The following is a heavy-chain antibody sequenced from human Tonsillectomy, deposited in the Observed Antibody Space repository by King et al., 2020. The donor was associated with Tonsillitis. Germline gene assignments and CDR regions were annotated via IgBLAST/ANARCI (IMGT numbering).Heavy chain of an antibody. CDR3: ARMSGRGSYYEVYYLDY. J-gene: IGHJ4*02. CDR1: GGSFSGYY. Sequence: VQLQQWGAGLLKPSETLSLTCAVYGGSFSGYYWSWIRQPPGKGLEWIGEINHSGSTNYNPSLKSRVTISVDTSKNQFSLKLSSVTAADTAVYYCARMSGRGSYYEVYYLDYWGQGTLVTVSS. D-gene: IGHD1-26*01. CDR2: INHSGST. V-gene: IGHV4-34*01.